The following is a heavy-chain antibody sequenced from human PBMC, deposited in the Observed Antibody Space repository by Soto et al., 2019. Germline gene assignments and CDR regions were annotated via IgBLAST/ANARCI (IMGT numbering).Heavy chain of an antibody. CDR1: GFTFSNYW. CDR3: ERVGVGSYHFDF. J-gene: IGHJ4*02. V-gene: IGHV3-74*01. D-gene: IGHD3-10*01. CDR2: INPNGGTT. Sequence: EVQLVESGGGLIQPGGSLRLSCAASGFTFSNYWMHWVRQAPGKGLVWVSRINPNGGTTSYAGSVKGRFTISRDNAKNTLYLQMDSLIAADTAVFYCERVGVGSYHFDFWGQGTLVPVSA.